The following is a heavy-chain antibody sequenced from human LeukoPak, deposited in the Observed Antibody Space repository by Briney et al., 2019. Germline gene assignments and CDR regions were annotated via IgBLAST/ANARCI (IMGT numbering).Heavy chain of an antibody. CDR3: ARVLAPNWFDP. J-gene: IGHJ5*02. V-gene: IGHV1-46*01. CDR2: INPSGGNT. Sequence: ASVKVSCKASGYTFTSYYMHWVRQAPGQGLEWMGIINPSGGNTGYAQKFQGRVTITRNTSISTAYMELSSLRSEDTAVYYCARVLAPNWFDPWGQGTLVTVSS. D-gene: IGHD1-26*01. CDR1: GYTFTSYY.